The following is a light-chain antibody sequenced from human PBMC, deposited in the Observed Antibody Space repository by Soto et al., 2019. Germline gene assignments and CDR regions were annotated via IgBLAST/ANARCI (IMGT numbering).Light chain of an antibody. CDR2: EVS. J-gene: IGLJ2*01. Sequence: QSALTQPASVSGSPGQSITISCTGTRSDVGGYNYVSWYQQHPGKAPKLMIFEVSNRPSGVSNRFSGSKSGTTASLTISGLQAYDEADYYCSSNTSSDTLVFGAGTKLTVL. CDR3: SSNTSSDTLV. V-gene: IGLV2-14*01. CDR1: RSDVGGYNY.